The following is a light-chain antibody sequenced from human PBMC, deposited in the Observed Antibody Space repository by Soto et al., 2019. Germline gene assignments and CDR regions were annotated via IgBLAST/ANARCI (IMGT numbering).Light chain of an antibody. Sequence: EMGLTQSQGPLSLLQGEIATLPSRASQGVTSTYLAWYQQKPGQAPRLLIYGASSRATGIPDRFSGSGSGTDFTLTISRLEPEDFAVYYCQQYGSSPPKYTFGQGTKLEIK. CDR2: GAS. CDR1: QGVTSTY. CDR3: QQYGSSPPKYT. J-gene: IGKJ2*01. V-gene: IGKV3-20*01.